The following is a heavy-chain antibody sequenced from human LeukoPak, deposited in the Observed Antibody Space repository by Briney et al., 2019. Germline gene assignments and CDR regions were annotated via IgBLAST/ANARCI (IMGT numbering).Heavy chain of an antibody. CDR1: GFTFSSYA. Sequence: GGSLRLSCAASGFTFSSYAMSWVRQAPGKGLEWVSAISGSGGGTYYGDFVKGRFTISRDNSKTTLYLQMNSLRAEATAVYYCAKIGAYCGGDCSIGGFDYWGQGTLVTVSS. J-gene: IGHJ4*02. CDR2: ISGSGGGT. D-gene: IGHD2-21*02. V-gene: IGHV3-23*01. CDR3: AKIGAYCGGDCSIGGFDY.